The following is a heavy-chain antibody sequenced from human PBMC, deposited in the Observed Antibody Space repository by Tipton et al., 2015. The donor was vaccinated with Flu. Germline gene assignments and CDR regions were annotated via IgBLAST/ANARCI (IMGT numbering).Heavy chain of an antibody. CDR3: VRYGSIAVAGSEYFQH. D-gene: IGHD6-19*01. J-gene: IGHJ1*01. CDR2: IYPGDSDT. CDR1: GYSFTSYW. V-gene: IGHV5-51*03. Sequence: QLVQSGAEVKKPGESLKISCKGSGYSFTSYWNGWVRQMPGKGLEWMGIIYPGDSDTRYSPSFQGQVTISADKSISTAYLQWSSLKASDTAMYYCVRYGSIAVAGSEYFQHWGQGTLVTVSS.